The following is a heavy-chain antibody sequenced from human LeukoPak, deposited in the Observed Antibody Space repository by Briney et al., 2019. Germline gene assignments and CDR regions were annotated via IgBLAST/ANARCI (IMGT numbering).Heavy chain of an antibody. V-gene: IGHV1-2*02. D-gene: IGHD1-26*01. CDR3: ARVRWELLGGAFDI. CDR1: GYTFTGYY. CDR2: INPNSGDT. Sequence: ASVKVSCKASGYTFTGYYMHWVRQAPGQGLEWMGWINPNSGDTNFAQKFRGRVTMTRDTSISTAYMELSRLRSDDTAVYYCARVRWELLGGAFDIWGQGTMVTVSS. J-gene: IGHJ3*02.